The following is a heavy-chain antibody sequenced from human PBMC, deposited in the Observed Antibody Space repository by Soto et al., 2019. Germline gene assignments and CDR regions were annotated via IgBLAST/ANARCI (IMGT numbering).Heavy chain of an antibody. J-gene: IGHJ5*02. CDR1: GFTLISYW. D-gene: IGHD2-2*01. V-gene: IGHV3-74*01. CDR2: INSDASGT. Sequence: GGSLRLSCAASGFTLISYWIHFFRQSPFKGLVWVSLINSDASGTSYADSVKGRFTISRDNAENTLYLQMNSLRAEDTAVYYCVRSYCSSASCYGWFDPWGQGTLVTVSS. CDR3: VRSYCSSASCYGWFDP.